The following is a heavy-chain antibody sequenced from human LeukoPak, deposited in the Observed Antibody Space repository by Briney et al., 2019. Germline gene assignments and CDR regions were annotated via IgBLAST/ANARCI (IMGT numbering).Heavy chain of an antibody. CDR2: ISYDGTDK. CDR1: GFPFSSYG. CDR3: AKDREHCSGGSCDAFDI. J-gene: IGHJ3*02. Sequence: PGGSLRLSCAASGFPFSSYGMHWVRLAPGKGLEWVSVISYDGTDKYYADSVKGRFTISRDTSKNTLDLQMNSLRAEDSAVYYCAKDREHCSGGSCDAFDIWGQGTMVIVS. D-gene: IGHD2-15*01. V-gene: IGHV3-30*18.